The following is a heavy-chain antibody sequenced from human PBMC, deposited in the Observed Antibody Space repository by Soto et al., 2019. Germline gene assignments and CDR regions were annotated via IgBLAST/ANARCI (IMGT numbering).Heavy chain of an antibody. V-gene: IGHV3-30*18. CDR3: AKDVGQQLVLNYGMDV. J-gene: IGHJ6*02. CDR1: GFTFRSFG. CDR2: VSYDGNHK. D-gene: IGHD6-13*01. Sequence: QVQLVESGGGVIQPGTSLSLSCGSSGFTFRSFGMYWVRQAPGKGLEWVAVVSYDGNHKYYADSVKGRFTVSIDNAKNMLYLQMNSLRGEDTAGYYCAKDVGQQLVLNYGMDVWGQGTTFPVSS.